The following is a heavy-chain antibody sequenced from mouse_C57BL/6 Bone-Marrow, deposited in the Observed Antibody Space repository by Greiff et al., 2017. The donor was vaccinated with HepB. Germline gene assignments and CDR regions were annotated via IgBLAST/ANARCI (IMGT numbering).Heavy chain of an antibody. J-gene: IGHJ4*01. V-gene: IGHV1-53*01. D-gene: IGHD2-1*01. CDR2: INPSNGGT. CDR3: ARFYGNYVRYYAMDY. CDR1: GYTFTSYW. Sequence: QVQLQQPGPELVKPGASVKLSCKASGYTFTSYWMHWVKQRPGQGLEWIGNINPSNGGTNYNEKFKSKATLTVDKSSSTAYMQLSSLTSEDSAVYYCARFYGNYVRYYAMDYWGQGTSVTVSS.